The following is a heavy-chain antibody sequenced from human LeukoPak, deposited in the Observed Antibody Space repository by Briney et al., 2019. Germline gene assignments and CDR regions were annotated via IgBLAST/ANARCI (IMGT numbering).Heavy chain of an antibody. Sequence: GGSLRLSCQASGFTFSDYAMSWVRQAPGKGLEWVSSINPDGGSFFADSVKGRFTISRDDSRSVVYLQMNTLSAEDTAVYYCARSGVATCHYWGPGILVAVSS. J-gene: IGHJ4*02. V-gene: IGHV3-23*01. CDR2: INPDGGS. CDR3: ARSGVATCHY. CDR1: GFTFSDYA. D-gene: IGHD3-10*01.